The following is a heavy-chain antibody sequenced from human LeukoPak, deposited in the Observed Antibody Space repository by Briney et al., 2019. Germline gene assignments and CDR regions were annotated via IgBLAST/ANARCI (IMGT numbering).Heavy chain of an antibody. V-gene: IGHV1-8*01. Sequence: SVKVSCKASGYTFTSYDINWVRQATGQGLEWMGWMNPNSGNTGYAQKFQGRVTMTRNTSISTAYMELSSLRSEDTAVYYCARGFYGSGLAGYYYGMDVWGQGTTVTVSS. D-gene: IGHD3-10*01. CDR1: GYTFTSYD. CDR2: MNPNSGNT. CDR3: ARGFYGSGLAGYYYGMDV. J-gene: IGHJ6*02.